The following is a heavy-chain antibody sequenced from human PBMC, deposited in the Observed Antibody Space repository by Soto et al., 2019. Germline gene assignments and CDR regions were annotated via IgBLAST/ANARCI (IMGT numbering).Heavy chain of an antibody. V-gene: IGHV3-33*03. CDR1: GFPFSSYG. J-gene: IGHJ4*02. Sequence: GGSLRLSCAASGFPFSSYGMHWDRQAPGKGLDWVGVIWYDGSNKDYAESVKGRFTISRDNSKNMLYLQMNSLRADDTAVYYCASSINWGQGTLVTVSS. CDR2: IWYDGSNK. CDR3: ASSIN.